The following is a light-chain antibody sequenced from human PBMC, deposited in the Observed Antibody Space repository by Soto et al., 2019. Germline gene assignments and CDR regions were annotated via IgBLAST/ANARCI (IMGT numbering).Light chain of an antibody. CDR2: AAS. CDR1: QSISSY. CDR3: QQSYSGPLT. J-gene: IGKJ4*01. V-gene: IGKV1-39*01. Sequence: DIQMTQSPSSLSASVVYRFTITCRASQSISSYLNWYQQKPGKAPKVLIYAASSLQSGVPSRFSGIGSGTDFTLSISSLQPEDFATYYCQQSYSGPLTFGGGTKVDIK.